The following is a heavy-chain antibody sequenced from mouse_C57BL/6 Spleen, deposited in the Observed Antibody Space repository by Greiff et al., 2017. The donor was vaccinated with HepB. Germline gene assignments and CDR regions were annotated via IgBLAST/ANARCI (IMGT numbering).Heavy chain of an antibody. J-gene: IGHJ2*01. V-gene: IGHV5-6*01. CDR3: AREGDGFFDY. CDR2: ISSGGSYT. Sequence: EVKVVESGGDLVKPGGSLKLSCAASGFTFSSYGMSWVRQTPDKRLEWVATISSGGSYTYYPDSVKGRFTISRDNAKNTLYLQMSSLKSEDTAMYYCAREGDGFFDYWGQGTTLTVSS. CDR1: GFTFSSYG. D-gene: IGHD2-3*01.